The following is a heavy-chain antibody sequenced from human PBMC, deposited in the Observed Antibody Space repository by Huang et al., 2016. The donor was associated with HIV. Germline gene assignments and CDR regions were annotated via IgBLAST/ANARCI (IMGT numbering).Heavy chain of an antibody. V-gene: IGHV4-59*11. CDR1: GGPISSHY. Sequence: QVQLQESGPGLVKPSGTLSLTCTVSGGPISSHYWSGIRQGAGKGLDWSGSIYYSGGAIYNLTLKSRITITVDTCKSQFCLQLSSVTSGDTAIYYCAREQKLGLALYGSNSVFDYWGQGALVTVSS. J-gene: IGHJ4*02. CDR2: IYYSGGA. CDR3: AREQKLGLALYGSNSVFDY. D-gene: IGHD6-13*01.